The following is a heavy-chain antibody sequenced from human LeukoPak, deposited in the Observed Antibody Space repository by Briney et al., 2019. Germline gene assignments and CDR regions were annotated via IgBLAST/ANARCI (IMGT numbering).Heavy chain of an antibody. CDR2: ISSNGDST. V-gene: IGHV3-64D*06. CDR1: GLTFSNYA. Sequence: GGSLRLSCSASGLTFSNYAFHWVRQAPGKGLECASAISSNGDSTYYADSVKGRFTISRDNSNKTLYLQMSSLRAEDTAVYYCVKYNSGLYDFWGQGILVTVSS. J-gene: IGHJ4*02. D-gene: IGHD1-14*01. CDR3: VKYNSGLYDF.